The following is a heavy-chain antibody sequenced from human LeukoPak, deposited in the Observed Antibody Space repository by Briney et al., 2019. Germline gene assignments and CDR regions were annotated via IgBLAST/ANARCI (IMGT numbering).Heavy chain of an antibody. CDR2: INWNGGST. CDR1: GFTFDDYG. J-gene: IGHJ4*02. D-gene: IGHD5-18*01. CDR3: ARAYSYGSPFDY. Sequence: GGSLRLSCAASGFTFDDYGMSWVCQAPGKGLEWVSGINWNGGSTGYADSVKGRFTISRDNAKNSLYLQMNSLRAEDTALYYCARAYSYGSPFDYWGQGTLVTVYS. V-gene: IGHV3-20*04.